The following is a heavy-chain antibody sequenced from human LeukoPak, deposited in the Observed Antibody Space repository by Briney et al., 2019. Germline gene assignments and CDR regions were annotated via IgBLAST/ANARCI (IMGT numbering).Heavy chain of an antibody. Sequence: PSEALSLTCTVSGGSISTYSWNWIRQSPGQGLEWIGYIKNNGGNYNNPSLMGRVTISLDTSKNQFSLKLTSLTAADTAVYYCARGAGGTWFDPWGQGTLVTVSS. CDR2: IKNNGGN. V-gene: IGHV4-59*01. CDR1: GGSISTYS. J-gene: IGHJ5*02. CDR3: ARGAGGTWFDP.